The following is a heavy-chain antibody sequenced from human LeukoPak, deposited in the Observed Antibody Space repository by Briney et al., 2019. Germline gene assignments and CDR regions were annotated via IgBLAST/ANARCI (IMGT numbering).Heavy chain of an antibody. D-gene: IGHD5-12*01. V-gene: IGHV3-7*01. CDR3: ARGSPGYSGYDPFDY. J-gene: IGHJ4*02. Sequence: GGSLRLSCAASGFTFSSYWMSWVRQAPGKGLEWVANIKQDGSEKYYVDSVKGRFTISRDNAKNTLYLQMNSLRAEDTAVYYCARGSPGYSGYDPFDYWGQGTLVTVSS. CDR1: GFTFSSYW. CDR2: IKQDGSEK.